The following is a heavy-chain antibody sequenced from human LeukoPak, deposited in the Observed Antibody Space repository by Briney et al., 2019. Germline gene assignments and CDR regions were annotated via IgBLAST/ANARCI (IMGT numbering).Heavy chain of an antibody. CDR2: ISGSSNNI. J-gene: IGHJ4*02. V-gene: IGHV3-21*01. Sequence: SGGSLRLSCAASGFSFDNYAMNWVRQAPGKGLERVSGISGSSNNIYYADSVKGRFTISRDNAKNSLYLQMNSLRAEDTAVYYCARVPLTIFGVVGDYWGQGTLVTVSS. CDR3: ARVPLTIFGVVGDY. CDR1: GFSFDNYA. D-gene: IGHD3-3*01.